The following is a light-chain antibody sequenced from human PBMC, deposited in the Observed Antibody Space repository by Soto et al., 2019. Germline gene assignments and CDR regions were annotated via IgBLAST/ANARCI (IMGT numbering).Light chain of an antibody. CDR3: CSYTNIDTYL. J-gene: IGLJ1*01. CDR2: DVS. V-gene: IGLV2-11*01. Sequence: QSELPQPRSVSGSPGQSVTISCTGTSSDVGGRYNNVSWYQQHPGKAPKLMIYDVSKRPSGVPDRFSGSQSCNMASLTIPGFQAEDEADYYCCSYTNIDTYLFGTGTKVTVL. CDR1: SSDVGGRYNN.